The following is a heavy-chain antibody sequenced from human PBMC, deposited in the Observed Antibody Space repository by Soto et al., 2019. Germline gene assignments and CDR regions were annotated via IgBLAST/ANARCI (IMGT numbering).Heavy chain of an antibody. CDR2: IIPIFGTA. Sequence: ASVKVSCKASGGTFSSYAISWVRQAPGQGLEWMGGIIPIFGTANYAQKFQGRVTITADESTSTAYMELSSLRSEDTAVYYCARGLTDYSNPGYYYYGMDVWGQGTTVTVSS. D-gene: IGHD4-4*01. J-gene: IGHJ6*02. CDR3: ARGLTDYSNPGYYYYGMDV. CDR1: GGTFSSYA. V-gene: IGHV1-69*13.